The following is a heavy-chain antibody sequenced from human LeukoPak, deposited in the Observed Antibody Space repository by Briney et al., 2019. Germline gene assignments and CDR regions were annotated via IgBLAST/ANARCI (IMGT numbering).Heavy chain of an antibody. D-gene: IGHD5-24*01. V-gene: IGHV1-2*02. CDR3: ARVETATIGNGGSTLLDDAFDV. Sequence: ASVKVSCKALGYTLTDYYMHWVRQAPGQGLEWMGWINPNSGGTNYAQKFQGRVIMTRDTSISTAYMELSRLTSDDTAVCYCARVETATIGNGGSTLLDDAFDVWGQGTMVTVSS. CDR2: INPNSGGT. CDR1: GYTLTDYY. J-gene: IGHJ3*01.